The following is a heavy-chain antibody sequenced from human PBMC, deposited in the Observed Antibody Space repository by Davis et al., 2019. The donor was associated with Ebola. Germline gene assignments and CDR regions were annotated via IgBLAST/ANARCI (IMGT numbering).Heavy chain of an antibody. D-gene: IGHD1-14*01. Sequence: MPSETLSLTCNVSGGSIVSSEFYWSWIRQPPGKGLEWIGYIYYSGITYYNPSLKSRVSISVDTSKNQFSLKLRSVTAADTAVYFCAKDSEGFRYYYGMDVWGQGTTVTVSS. CDR1: GGSIVSSEFY. J-gene: IGHJ6*02. CDR2: IYYSGIT. V-gene: IGHV4-30-4*01. CDR3: AKDSEGFRYYYGMDV.